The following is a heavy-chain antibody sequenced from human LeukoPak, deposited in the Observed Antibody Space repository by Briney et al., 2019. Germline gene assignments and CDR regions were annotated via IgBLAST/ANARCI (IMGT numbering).Heavy chain of an antibody. CDR3: SRVACSSTTCYLAY. D-gene: IGHD2-2*01. J-gene: IGHJ4*02. CDR1: GFTFSSYA. V-gene: IGHV3-48*03. CDR2: ISSSGSSI. Sequence: GGSLRLSCAASGFTFSSYAMSWVRQAPGKGLEWVSYISSSGSSINYADSVKGRFTTSRDNAENLLSLQMNSLRAEDTAVYYCSRVACSSTTCYLAYWGQGTLVTVSS.